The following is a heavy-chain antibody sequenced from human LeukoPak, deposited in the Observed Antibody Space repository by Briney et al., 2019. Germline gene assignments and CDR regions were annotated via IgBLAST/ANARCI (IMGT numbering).Heavy chain of an antibody. CDR1: GYTFTGYH. J-gene: IGHJ6*02. CDR3: ARQGITWDIVVVPAAKGVDGMDV. D-gene: IGHD2-2*01. V-gene: IGHV1-2*02. CDR2: INPNSRGT. Sequence: ASVKVSCKASGYTFTGYHMHWVRQAPGQGLEWMGWINPNSRGTNYAQKFQGRVTMTRDTSISTAYMELSRLRSDDTAVYYCARQGITWDIVVVPAAKGVDGMDVWGQGTTVTVSS.